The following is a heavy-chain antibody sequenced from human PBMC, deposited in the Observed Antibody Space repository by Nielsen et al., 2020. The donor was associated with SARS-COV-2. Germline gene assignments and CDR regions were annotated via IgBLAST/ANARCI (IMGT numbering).Heavy chain of an antibody. CDR1: GGSISSYY. J-gene: IGHJ3*02. D-gene: IGHD3-22*01. CDR2: IYYSGST. CDR3: ARESGYYYSPLGAFDI. Sequence: SETLSLTCTVSGGSISSYYWSWIRQPPGKGLEWIGYIYYSGSTNYNPSLKSRVTISVDTSKNQFSLKLSSVTAADTAVYYCARESGYYYSPLGAFDIWGQGTMVTVSS. V-gene: IGHV4-59*01.